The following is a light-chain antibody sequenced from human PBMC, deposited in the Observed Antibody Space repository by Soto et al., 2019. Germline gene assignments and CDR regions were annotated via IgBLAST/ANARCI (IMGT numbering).Light chain of an antibody. CDR1: QSISSW. Sequence: DIQMPQSPSTLSASVGDSVTITCRASQSISSWLAWYQQKPGKAPKLLIYDASNLESGVPSRFSGSGSGTEFTLTISSLQPDDFATYYCQQYNSYPITVGQGTRLEIK. CDR2: DAS. J-gene: IGKJ5*01. CDR3: QQYNSYPIT. V-gene: IGKV1-5*01.